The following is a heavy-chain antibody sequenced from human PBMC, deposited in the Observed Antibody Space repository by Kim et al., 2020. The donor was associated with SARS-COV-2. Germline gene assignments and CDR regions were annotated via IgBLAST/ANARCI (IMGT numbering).Heavy chain of an antibody. V-gene: IGHV4-59*08. CDR1: GGSISSYY. Sequence: SETLSLTCTVSGGSISSYYWSWIRQPPGKGLEWIGYIYYSGSTNYNPSLKSRVTISVDTSKNQFSLKLSSVTAADTAVYYCARHSSSWYYYYGMDVWGQGTTVTVSS. CDR3: ARHSSSWYYYYGMDV. J-gene: IGHJ6*02. D-gene: IGHD6-13*01. CDR2: IYYSGST.